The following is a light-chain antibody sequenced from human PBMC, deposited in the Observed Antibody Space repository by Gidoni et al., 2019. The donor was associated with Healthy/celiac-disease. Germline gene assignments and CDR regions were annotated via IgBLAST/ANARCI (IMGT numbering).Light chain of an antibody. J-gene: IGLJ2*01. CDR1: SLRSYY. Sequence: SSELTLDPAVSVALRQTVRITCQGDSLRSYYASWYQQKPGQAPVLVIYGKNNRPSGIPDRFSGSSSGNTASLTITGAQAEEEADYYCNSRDSSGNHHVVFGGGTKLTVL. CDR3: NSRDSSGNHHVV. CDR2: GKN. V-gene: IGLV3-19*01.